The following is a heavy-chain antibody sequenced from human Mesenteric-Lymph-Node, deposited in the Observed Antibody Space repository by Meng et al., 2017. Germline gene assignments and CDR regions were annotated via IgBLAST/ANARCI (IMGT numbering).Heavy chain of an antibody. Sequence: GESLKISCAASGFTFSSYSMNWVRQAPGKGPEWVSSISSSSSYIYYADSVKGRFTISRDNAKNSLYLQMNSLRAEDTAVYYCASHYVWGSYRRTYYYYGMDVWGQGTTVTVSS. CDR2: ISSSSSYI. CDR1: GFTFSSYS. V-gene: IGHV3-21*01. CDR3: ASHYVWGSYRRTYYYYGMDV. D-gene: IGHD3-16*02. J-gene: IGHJ6*02.